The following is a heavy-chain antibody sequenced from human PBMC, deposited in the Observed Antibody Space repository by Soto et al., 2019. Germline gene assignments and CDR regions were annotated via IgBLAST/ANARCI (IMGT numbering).Heavy chain of an antibody. CDR3: ASGYSSGSPTRFDY. V-gene: IGHV4-59*01. J-gene: IGHJ4*02. Sequence: PSETLSLTCTVSGGSISSYYWSWIRQPPGKGLEWIGYIYYSGSTNYNPSLKSRVTISVDTSKNQFSLKLSSVTAADTAVYYCASGYSSGSPTRFDYWGQGTLVTVSS. CDR2: IYYSGST. D-gene: IGHD6-19*01. CDR1: GGSISSYY.